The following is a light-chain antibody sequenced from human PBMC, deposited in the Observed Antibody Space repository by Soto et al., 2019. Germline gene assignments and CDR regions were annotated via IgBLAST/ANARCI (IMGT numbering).Light chain of an antibody. CDR1: SANIGAGYN. V-gene: IGLV1-40*01. CDR3: QSYDSSLSEGV. CDR2: GDS. Sequence: QSVLTQPPSVSGAPGQRVTISCTGSSANIGAGYNVQWYQQLPGTAPKLLIYGDSNRPSGDPDRFSASKSGTSASLAITGLQAEDEADYYCQSYDSSLSEGVFGGGTTLTV. J-gene: IGLJ2*01.